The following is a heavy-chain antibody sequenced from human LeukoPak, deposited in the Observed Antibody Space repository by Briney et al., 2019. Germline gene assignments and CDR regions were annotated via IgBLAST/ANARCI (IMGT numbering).Heavy chain of an antibody. Sequence: GGSLRLSCAASGFTFSSYSMMWVRQAPGKGLEWVSYISSSSTTIHYADSVKGRFTISRDNAKNSVYLQMNSLRAEDTAVYYCVKDEDWGFGSWGQGTPVTVSS. V-gene: IGHV3-48*01. CDR1: GFTFSSYS. CDR2: ISSSSTTI. D-gene: IGHD7-27*01. J-gene: IGHJ4*02. CDR3: VKDEDWGFGS.